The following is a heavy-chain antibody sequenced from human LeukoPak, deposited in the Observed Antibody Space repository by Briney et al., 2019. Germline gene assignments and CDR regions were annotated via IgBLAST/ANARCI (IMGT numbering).Heavy chain of an antibody. CDR1: GYTFTSYD. D-gene: IGHD3-22*01. J-gene: IGHJ4*02. CDR2: MNPNSGNT. CDR3: ARFLSDSSGYYDDY. Sequence: GASVKVSCKAYGYTFTSYDINWVRQATGQGLEWMGWMNPNSGNTGYAQKFQGRVTMTRNTSISTAYMELSSLRSEDTAVYYCARFLSDSSGYYDDYWGQGTLVTVSS. V-gene: IGHV1-8*01.